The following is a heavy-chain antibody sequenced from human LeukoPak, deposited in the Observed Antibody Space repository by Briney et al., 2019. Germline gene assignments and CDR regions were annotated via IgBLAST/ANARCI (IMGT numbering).Heavy chain of an antibody. CDR2: VHYSGTH. CDR3: ARLGSQLLFDP. V-gene: IGHV4-39*01. Sequence: SETLSLTCTVSGGSIISTNYYWAWIRHPPGKGLEWIASVHYSGTHYYNPSLKSRVTMSVDTSKNQFSLKLSFVTAADTAVYYCARLGSQLLFDPWGQGTLVTVSS. J-gene: IGHJ5*02. D-gene: IGHD6-19*01. CDR1: GGSIISTNYY.